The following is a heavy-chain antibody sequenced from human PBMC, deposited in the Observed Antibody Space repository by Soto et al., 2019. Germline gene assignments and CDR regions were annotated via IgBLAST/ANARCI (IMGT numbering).Heavy chain of an antibody. CDR3: TRASSLDFDF. J-gene: IGHJ4*02. CDR2: IRRNAYGGTT. V-gene: IGHV3-49*04. CDR1: GFTFGDYA. D-gene: IGHD3-16*01. Sequence: GGSLRLSCTASGFTFGDYALSWVRQAPGKGLEWVGFIRRNAYGGTTDYAASVKGRFTISRTDSKSIAYLQMNSLRTEDTALYYCTRASSLDFDFWGQGTLVTVSS.